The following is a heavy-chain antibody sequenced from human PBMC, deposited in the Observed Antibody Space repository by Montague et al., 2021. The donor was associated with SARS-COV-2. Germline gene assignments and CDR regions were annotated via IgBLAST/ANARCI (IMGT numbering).Heavy chain of an antibody. CDR3: AHRKVLAAAWDY. V-gene: IGHV2-5*02. D-gene: IGHD6-13*01. J-gene: IGHJ4*02. CDR2: IYWDDDK. Sequence: PALVKPTQTLTLTCTFSGFSPSTSGAGVGWIRQPPGKALEWLALIYWDDDKRYSPSLKSRLTITKDTSKNQVVLTMTNMDPVDTATYYCAHRKVLAAAWDYWGQGTLVTVSS. CDR1: GFSPSTSGAG.